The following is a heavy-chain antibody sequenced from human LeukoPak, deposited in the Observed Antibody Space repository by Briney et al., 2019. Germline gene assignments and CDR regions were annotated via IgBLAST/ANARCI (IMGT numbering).Heavy chain of an antibody. D-gene: IGHD6-19*01. CDR2: IYYSGST. CDR3: ARHPLYSSGWYDDY. V-gene: IGHV4-61*01. Sequence: SETLSLTCTVSGGSVSSGSYDWSWFRQPPGKGLEWIAYIYYSGSTNYNPSLRSRVTISVDTSKNQFSLKLSSVTAADTAVYYCARHPLYSSGWYDDYWGQGTLVTVSS. J-gene: IGHJ4*02. CDR1: GGSVSSGSYD.